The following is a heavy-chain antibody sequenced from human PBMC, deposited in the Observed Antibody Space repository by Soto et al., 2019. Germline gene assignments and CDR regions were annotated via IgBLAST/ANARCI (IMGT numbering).Heavy chain of an antibody. J-gene: IGHJ3*02. Sequence: QITLKESGPTLVKPTQTLTLTCIFSGFSLSTSGVGVGWIRQPPGKALEWLAVIYWDDDKRSSPSLKSRVTITRDTSKIQVVFTMTNMDPEDTGTLYCAHLTSWGEGAPFDIWGQGTKVTVSS. CDR2: IYWDDDK. CDR3: AHLTSWGEGAPFDI. CDR1: GFSLSTSGVG. V-gene: IGHV2-5*02. D-gene: IGHD3-16*01.